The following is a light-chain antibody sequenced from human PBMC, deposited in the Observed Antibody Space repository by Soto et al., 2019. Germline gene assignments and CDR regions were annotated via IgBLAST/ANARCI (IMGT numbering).Light chain of an antibody. Sequence: EIVLTQFPGTLSLAPGERATLSCRASQSLNSGHLAWYQQKPGQAPRLLIYAASSRATGIPDRFVGSGSGTDFTLTISRLEAEDLGVYHCQQYGNLKYIFCQGTKVEIK. V-gene: IGKV3-20*01. CDR3: QQYGNLKYI. CDR1: QSLNSGH. CDR2: AAS. J-gene: IGKJ2*01.